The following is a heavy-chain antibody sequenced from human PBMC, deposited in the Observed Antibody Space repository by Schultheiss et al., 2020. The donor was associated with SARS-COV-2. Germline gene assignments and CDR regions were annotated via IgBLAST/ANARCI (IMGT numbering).Heavy chain of an antibody. Sequence: GGSLRLSCATSGFTFRSYWMVWVRQTPAKGLEWVANISPDGSKEYYVDSVKGRFIISRDNAKNSLSLEMHSLRAEDTAVYYCARDPEFQALDYWGQGALVTVSS. J-gene: IGHJ4*02. CDR2: ISPDGSKE. D-gene: IGHD3-10*01. V-gene: IGHV3-7*01. CDR1: GFTFRSYW. CDR3: ARDPEFQALDY.